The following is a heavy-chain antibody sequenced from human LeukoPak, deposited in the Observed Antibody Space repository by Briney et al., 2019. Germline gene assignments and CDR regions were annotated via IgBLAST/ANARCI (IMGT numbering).Heavy chain of an antibody. CDR3: ARDQGYYYDSIGPAYLDY. CDR1: GFTFSSYG. CDR2: IWYDGSNK. J-gene: IGHJ4*02. V-gene: IGHV3-33*01. Sequence: PGGSLRLSCAASGFTFSSYGMHWVRQAPGKGLEWVAVIWYDGSNKYYADSVKGRFTISRDNSKNTLYLQMNSLRAEDTAVYYCARDQGYYYDSIGPAYLDYSGQGTLVTVSS. D-gene: IGHD3-22*01.